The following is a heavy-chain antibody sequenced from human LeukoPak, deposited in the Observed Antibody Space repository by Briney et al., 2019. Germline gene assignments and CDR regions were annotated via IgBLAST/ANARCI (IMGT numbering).Heavy chain of an antibody. V-gene: IGHV1-2*02. CDR1: GYTFTGYY. J-gene: IGHJ4*02. CDR3: ARVINDFWSGYYYFDY. CDR2: INPNSGGT. D-gene: IGHD3-3*01. Sequence: ASVKVSCKASGYTFTGYYMHWVRQAPGQGLEWMGWINPNSGGTNYAQKFQGRVTMTRDTSISTAYMELSRLRSDDTAVYYCARVINDFWSGYYYFDYWGQGTLVTVSS.